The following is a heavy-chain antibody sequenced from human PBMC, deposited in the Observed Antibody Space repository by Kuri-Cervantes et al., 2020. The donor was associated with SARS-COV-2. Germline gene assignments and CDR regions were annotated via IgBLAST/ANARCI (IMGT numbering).Heavy chain of an antibody. V-gene: IGHV4-39*01. CDR2: MYYSGST. CDR3: ARLRSTLAAAGYPPNWFDP. CDR1: GGSLRGSSYY. Sequence: ESLKISCTVSGGSLRGSSYYWGWIRQPPGKGLEWIASMYYSGSTYCNPSLKSRVTISVDTSKKHLSLKLRSVTAADTAVYYCARLRSTLAAAGYPPNWFDPLGQGTMVTVSS. J-gene: IGHJ5*02. D-gene: IGHD6-13*01.